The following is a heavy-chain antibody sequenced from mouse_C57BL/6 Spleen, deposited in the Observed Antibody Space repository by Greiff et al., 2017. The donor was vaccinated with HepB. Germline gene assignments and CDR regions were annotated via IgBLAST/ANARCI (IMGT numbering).Heavy chain of an antibody. D-gene: IGHD1-1*01. Sequence: EVKLMESGPELVKPGASVKISCKASGYSFTGYYMNWVKQSPEKSLEWIGEINPSTGGTTYNQKFKAKATLTVDKSSSTAYMQLKSLTSEDSAVYYCARYDYYDRNMDYWGQGTSVTVSS. CDR3: ARYDYYDRNMDY. J-gene: IGHJ4*01. V-gene: IGHV1-42*01. CDR1: GYSFTGYY. CDR2: INPSTGGT.